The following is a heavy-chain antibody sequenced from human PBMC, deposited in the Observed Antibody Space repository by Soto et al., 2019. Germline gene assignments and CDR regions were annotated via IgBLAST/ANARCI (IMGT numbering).Heavy chain of an antibody. CDR3: ATDGHYDILTGYYGF. CDR2: FDPEDGET. Sequence: ASVKVSCKASGFTFSSSAVHWVRQAPGKGLEWMGGFDPEDGETIYAQKFQGRVTMTEDTSTDTAYMELSSLRSEDTAVYYCATDGHYDILTGYYGFWGQGTLVTVSS. D-gene: IGHD3-9*01. CDR1: GFTFSSSA. V-gene: IGHV1-24*01. J-gene: IGHJ4*02.